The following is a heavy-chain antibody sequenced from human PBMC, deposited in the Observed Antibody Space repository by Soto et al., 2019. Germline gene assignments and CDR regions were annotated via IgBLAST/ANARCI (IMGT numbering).Heavy chain of an antibody. V-gene: IGHV3-30-3*01. Sequence: PGGSLRLSCAASGFTFSSYDMHWVRQAPGKGLEWVAVISYDGSNKYYADSVKGRFTISRDNSKNTLYLQMNSLRAEDTAVYYCARVPYSSSTEDAFDIWGQGTMVTVSS. CDR3: ARVPYSSSTEDAFDI. J-gene: IGHJ3*02. D-gene: IGHD6-6*01. CDR1: GFTFSSYD. CDR2: ISYDGSNK.